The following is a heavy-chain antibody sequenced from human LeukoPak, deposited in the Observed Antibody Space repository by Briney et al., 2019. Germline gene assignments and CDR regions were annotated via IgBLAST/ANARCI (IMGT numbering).Heavy chain of an antibody. CDR2: MTASGSHI. CDR3: ARASSSLDY. CDR1: GFTFSSFE. V-gene: IGHV3-48*03. J-gene: IGHJ4*02. D-gene: IGHD6-13*01. Sequence: GGSLRLSCAASGFTFSSFEMNWVRQAPGKGLEWISYMTASGSHIYYADSVKGRFTISRDNAKNSLYLQMNSLRAEDTAVYYCARASSSLDYWGQGTLVTVSS.